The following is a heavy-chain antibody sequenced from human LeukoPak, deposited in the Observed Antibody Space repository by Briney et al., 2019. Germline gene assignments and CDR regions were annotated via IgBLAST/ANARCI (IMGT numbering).Heavy chain of an antibody. J-gene: IGHJ6*02. CDR1: GFTFRTSE. CDR2: ISSTGSII. Sequence: GGSLRPSCAGSGFTFRTSEMNWVRQAPGEGLEWVSYISSTGSIIHYPDSVKGRFTISRDNAKNSLYLQMNSLRAEDTAVYYCARGGDDYYGMDVWGQGTTVTVSS. CDR3: ARGGDDYYGMDV. D-gene: IGHD3-10*01. V-gene: IGHV3-48*03.